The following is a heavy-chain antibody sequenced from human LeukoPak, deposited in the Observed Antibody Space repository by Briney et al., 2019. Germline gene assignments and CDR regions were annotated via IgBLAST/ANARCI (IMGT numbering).Heavy chain of an antibody. CDR2: ISSSSSYI. D-gene: IGHD6-6*01. V-gene: IGHV3-21*01. Sequence: GGSLRLSCAASGFTFSSYAMHWVRQAPGKGLEWVSSISSSSSYIYYADSVKGRFTISRDNAKNSLYLQMNSLRAEDTAVYYCARFPSAAARPGGFDYWGQGTLVTVSS. CDR1: GFTFSSYA. J-gene: IGHJ4*02. CDR3: ARFPSAAARPGGFDY.